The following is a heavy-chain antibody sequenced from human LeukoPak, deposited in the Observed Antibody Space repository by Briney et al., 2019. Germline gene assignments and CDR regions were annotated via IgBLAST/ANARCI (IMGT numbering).Heavy chain of an antibody. CDR3: ARRPLYSYGPNDY. J-gene: IGHJ4*02. V-gene: IGHV4-34*01. CDR1: GGSFSGYY. Sequence: SETLSLTCAVYGGSFSGYYWSWIRQPPGKGLEWIGEINHSGSTNYNPSLKSRVTISVDTFKNHFSLRLSSVTAADTAVYYCARRPLYSYGPNDYWGQGTLVTVSS. D-gene: IGHD5-18*01. CDR2: INHSGST.